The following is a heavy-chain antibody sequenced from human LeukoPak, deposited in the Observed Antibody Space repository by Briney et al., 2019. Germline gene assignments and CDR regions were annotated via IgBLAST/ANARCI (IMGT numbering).Heavy chain of an antibody. D-gene: IGHD3-22*01. CDR2: IYSGGST. Sequence: GGSLRLSCAASGFTVSSNYMSWVRQAPGKGLEWVSVIYSGGSTYYADSVKGRFTISRDNSKNTLYLQMNSLRAEDTAVYYCAGAAGYYLHSYFDYWGQGTLVTVSS. J-gene: IGHJ4*02. CDR1: GFTVSSNY. CDR3: AGAAGYYLHSYFDY. V-gene: IGHV3-66*01.